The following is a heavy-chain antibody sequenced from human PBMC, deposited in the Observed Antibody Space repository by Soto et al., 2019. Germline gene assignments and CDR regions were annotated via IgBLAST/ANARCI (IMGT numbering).Heavy chain of an antibody. Sequence: GESLKISCKGAGYSFTSYWIGWVRQMPGKGLEWMGIIYPGDSDTRYSPSFQGQVTISADKSISTAYLQWSSLKASDTSMYYCARPREAGKNYYGVDVWGQGTTVTVSS. J-gene: IGHJ6*02. CDR2: IYPGDSDT. CDR3: ARPREAGKNYYGVDV. D-gene: IGHD6-19*01. CDR1: GYSFTSYW. V-gene: IGHV5-51*01.